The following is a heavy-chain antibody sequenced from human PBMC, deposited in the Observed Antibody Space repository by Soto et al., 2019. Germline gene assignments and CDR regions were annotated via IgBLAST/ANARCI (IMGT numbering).Heavy chain of an antibody. D-gene: IGHD1-1*01. CDR1: GFTFSSYA. CDR2: ISGSGGST. CDR3: ATSSSGTSDAFDI. V-gene: IGHV3-23*01. J-gene: IGHJ3*02. Sequence: GGSLRLSCAASGFTFSSYAMSWVRQAPGKGLEWVSAISGSGGSTYYADSVKGRFTISRDNSKNTLYLQMNSLRAEDTAVYYCATSSSGTSDAFDICGQGTMVTVSS.